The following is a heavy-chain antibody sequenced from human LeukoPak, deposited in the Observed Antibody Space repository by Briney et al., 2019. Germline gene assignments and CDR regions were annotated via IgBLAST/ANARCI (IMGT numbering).Heavy chain of an antibody. CDR2: ISKDGSDK. Sequence: GGSLRLSCAASGFTFSSYAMSWVRQAPGKGLEWVAVISKDGSDKYYPGSVRGRFTISRDNSKNTIYLQMDSLRAEDTAIYYCARDYWWNYDYWGQGTLVTVSS. V-gene: IGHV3-30-3*01. J-gene: IGHJ4*02. CDR3: ARDYWWNYDY. D-gene: IGHD1-7*01. CDR1: GFTFSSYA.